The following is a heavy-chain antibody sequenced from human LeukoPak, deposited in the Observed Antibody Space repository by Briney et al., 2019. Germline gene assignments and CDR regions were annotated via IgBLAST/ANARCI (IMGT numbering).Heavy chain of an antibody. CDR2: ISSSSSTI. Sequence: GGSRRLSVEASGFTFNTYSMNWFRQAPGKGLEWVSYISSSSSTIHYADSVKGRFTISRDNAKNSLYLQMSSLRAEDTAVYYCARAVAIDYWGQGTLVTVSS. J-gene: IGHJ4*02. V-gene: IGHV3-48*04. D-gene: IGHD6-19*01. CDR3: ARAVAIDY. CDR1: GFTFNTYS.